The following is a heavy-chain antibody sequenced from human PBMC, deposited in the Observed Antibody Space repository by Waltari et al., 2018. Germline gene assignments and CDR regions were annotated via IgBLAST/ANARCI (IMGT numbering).Heavy chain of an antibody. CDR1: GGTFSSYA. V-gene: IGHV1-69*13. CDR2: IIPIFGTA. CDR3: ARTYYYGSGSWGDFDY. J-gene: IGHJ4*02. D-gene: IGHD3-10*01. Sequence: QVQLVQSGAEVKKHGSSVKVSCTASGGTFSSYAISWVRQAPGQGLEWMGGIIPIFGTANYAQKFQGRVTITADESTSTAYMELSSLRSEDTAVYYCARTYYYGSGSWGDFDYWGQGTLVTVSS.